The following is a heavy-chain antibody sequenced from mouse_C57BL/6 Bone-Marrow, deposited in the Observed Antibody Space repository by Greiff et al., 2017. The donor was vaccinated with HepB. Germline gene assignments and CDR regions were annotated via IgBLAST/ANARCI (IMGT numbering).Heavy chain of an antibody. CDR2: LDPSDSYT. D-gene: IGHD1-1*01. CDR3: ATYYGSPWYFDV. J-gene: IGHJ1*03. Sequence: QVQLQQPGAELVKPGASVKLSCKASGYTFTSYWMQWVKQRPGQGLVWIGELDPSDSYTNYNQKFKGKATLTVDTSSSTAYMQLSSLTSEDSAVYYCATYYGSPWYFDVWGTGTTVTVSS. V-gene: IGHV1-50*01. CDR1: GYTFTSYW.